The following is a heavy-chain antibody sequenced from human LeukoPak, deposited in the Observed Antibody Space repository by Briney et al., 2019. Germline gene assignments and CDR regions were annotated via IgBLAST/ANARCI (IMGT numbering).Heavy chain of an antibody. CDR2: INPNSGGT. D-gene: IGHD1-1*01. V-gene: IGHV1-2*02. CDR1: GYTFTGYY. Sequence: GASVKVSCKASGYTFTGYYMHWVRQAPGQGLEWMGWINPNSGGTNYAQKFQGRVTMTRDTSISTAYMELSRLRSDDTAVYYCARDVWSTTFYYMDVWAKGTTVTISS. CDR3: ARDVWSTTFYYMDV. J-gene: IGHJ6*03.